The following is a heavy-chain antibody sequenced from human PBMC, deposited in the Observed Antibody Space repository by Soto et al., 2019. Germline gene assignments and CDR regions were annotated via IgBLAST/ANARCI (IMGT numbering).Heavy chain of an antibody. D-gene: IGHD3-10*01. CDR2: IYGSGRT. Sequence: QVQLQESGPTLVKPSETLSLTCTVSGGSLSSYYWSWIRQPAGKGLEWIGRIYGSGRTKYNPSLESRVTMSLDMSMNQVSLKLKSVTAADSAVYFCSRSGKGVVRGPIGSAAGWFDPWGRGTLVIVSS. CDR1: GGSLSSYY. V-gene: IGHV4-4*07. J-gene: IGHJ5*02. CDR3: SRSGKGVVRGPIGSAAGWFDP.